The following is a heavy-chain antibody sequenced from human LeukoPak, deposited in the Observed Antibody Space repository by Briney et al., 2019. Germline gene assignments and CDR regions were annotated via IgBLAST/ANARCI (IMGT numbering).Heavy chain of an antibody. D-gene: IGHD3-10*01. J-gene: IGHJ5*02. V-gene: IGHV3-23*01. Sequence: GGSLRLSCAASGFTFSSYAMSWVRQAPGKGLEWVSAISGSGGSTYYADSVKGRFTISRDNSKNTLYLQMNSLRAEDTAVYYCAKDLTYRKEGLLQFLNWFDPWGQGTLVTVSS. CDR2: ISGSGGST. CDR3: AKDLTYRKEGLLQFLNWFDP. CDR1: GFTFSSYA.